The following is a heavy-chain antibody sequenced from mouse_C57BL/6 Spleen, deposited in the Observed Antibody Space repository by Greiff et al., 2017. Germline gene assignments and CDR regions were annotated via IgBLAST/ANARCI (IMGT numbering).Heavy chain of an antibody. CDR2: IDPETGGT. V-gene: IGHV1-15*01. J-gene: IGHJ1*03. CDR3: TREEATTLVAPAFDV. CDR1: GYTFTDYE. Sequence: QVQLQQSGAELVRPGASVTLSCKASGYTFTDYEMHWVKQTPVHGLEWIGAIDPETGGTAYNQKFKGKAILTADKSSSTAYMELRSLTSEDSAVYYCTREEATTLVAPAFDVWGTGTTVTVSS. D-gene: IGHD1-1*01.